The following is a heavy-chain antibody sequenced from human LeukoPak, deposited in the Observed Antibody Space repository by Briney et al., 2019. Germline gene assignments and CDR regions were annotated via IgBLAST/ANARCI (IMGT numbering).Heavy chain of an antibody. CDR3: ARDIAAAGLFDY. CDR2: IYYSGST. J-gene: IGHJ4*02. D-gene: IGHD6-13*01. V-gene: IGHV4-59*01. CDR1: GGSISSYY. Sequence: SETLSLTCTVSGGSISSYYWSWIRQPPGKGLEWIGYIYYSGSTNYNPSLKSRVTISVDTSKNQFSLKLSSVTAADTAVYYCARDIAAAGLFDYWGQGTLVTVSS.